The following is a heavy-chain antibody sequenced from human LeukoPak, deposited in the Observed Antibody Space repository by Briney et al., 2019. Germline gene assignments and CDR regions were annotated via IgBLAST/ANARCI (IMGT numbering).Heavy chain of an antibody. D-gene: IGHD3-9*01. V-gene: IGHV4-30-4*01. CDR2: IYHSGST. CDR1: GGSISSSDYY. CDR3: ARGTPTGSFDS. Sequence: SETLSLTCSVSGGSISSSDYYWTWIRQPPGKGLEWIGYIYHSGSTYNNPSLKSRVTISVDTSTKQFSLRMTSVTAADTAVYYCARGTPTGSFDSWGQGTLVTVSS. J-gene: IGHJ5*01.